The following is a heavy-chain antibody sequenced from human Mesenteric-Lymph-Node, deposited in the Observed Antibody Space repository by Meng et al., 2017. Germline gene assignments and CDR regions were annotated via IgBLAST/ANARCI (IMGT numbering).Heavy chain of an antibody. J-gene: IGHJ4*02. D-gene: IGHD6-19*01. CDR3: ARIAVAGTFDY. CDR2: IYYSGST. Sequence: QLQLQESGPGLVKPSETLSLTCTVSGGSISSSYYWGWIRQPPGKGLEWIGSIYYSGSTYYNPSLKSRVTISVDTSKNQFSLKLSSVTAADTAVYYCARIAVAGTFDYWGQGTLVTVSS. CDR1: GGSISSSYY. V-gene: IGHV4-39*01.